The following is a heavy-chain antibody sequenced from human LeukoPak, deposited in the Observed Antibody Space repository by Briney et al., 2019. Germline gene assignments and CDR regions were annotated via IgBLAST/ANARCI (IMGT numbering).Heavy chain of an antibody. Sequence: SETLSLTCAVYGGSFSGYYWTWIRQPPGKGLEWIGEIHYSGSATYNPSLKSRVTISVDTSNNQFSLKMNSVTAADTAVYYCARGQWFRAFWSRGTPVTVSS. CDR3: ARGQWFRAF. J-gene: IGHJ4*02. D-gene: IGHD3-10*01. CDR1: GGSFSGYY. CDR2: IHYSGSA. V-gene: IGHV4-34*01.